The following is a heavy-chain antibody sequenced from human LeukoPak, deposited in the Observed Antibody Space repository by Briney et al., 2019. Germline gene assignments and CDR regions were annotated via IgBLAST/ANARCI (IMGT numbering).Heavy chain of an antibody. CDR1: GFTFSSYG. CDR2: IRYDGSNK. CDR3: AKDIYVNDFWSGYPDY. V-gene: IGHV3-30*02. D-gene: IGHD3-3*01. Sequence: GGSLRLSCAASGFTFSSYGMHWVRQAPGKGLEWGAFIRYDGSNKYYADSVKGRFTISRDNSKNTLYLQMNSLRAEDTAVYYCAKDIYVNDFWSGYPDYWGQGTLVTVSS. J-gene: IGHJ4*02.